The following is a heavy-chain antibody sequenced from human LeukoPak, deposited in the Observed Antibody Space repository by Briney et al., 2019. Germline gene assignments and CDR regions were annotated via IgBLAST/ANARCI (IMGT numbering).Heavy chain of an antibody. CDR2: IRYDGSNK. J-gene: IGHJ3*02. Sequence: PGGSLRLSCAASGFTFSSYAMSWVRQAPGKGLEWVAFIRYDGSNKYYADSVKGRFTISRDNSKNTLYLQMNSLRAEDTAVYYCAQPPGRQLVYDAFDIWGQGTMVTVSS. D-gene: IGHD6-6*01. CDR1: GFTFSSYA. V-gene: IGHV3-30*02. CDR3: AQPPGRQLVYDAFDI.